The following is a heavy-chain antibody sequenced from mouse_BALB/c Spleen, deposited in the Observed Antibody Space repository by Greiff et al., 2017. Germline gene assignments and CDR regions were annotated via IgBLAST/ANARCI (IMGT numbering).Heavy chain of an antibody. Sequence: EVQLVESGGLVKPGGSLKLSCAASGFTFSSYAMSWVRQTPEKRLEWVASISSGGSTYYPDSVKGRFTISRDNARNILYLQMSSLRSEDTAMYYCARGGGTTVVATRDAMDYWGQGTSVTVSS. CDR2: ISSGGST. CDR1: GFTFSSYA. J-gene: IGHJ4*01. CDR3: ARGGGTTVVATRDAMDY. V-gene: IGHV5-6-5*01. D-gene: IGHD1-1*01.